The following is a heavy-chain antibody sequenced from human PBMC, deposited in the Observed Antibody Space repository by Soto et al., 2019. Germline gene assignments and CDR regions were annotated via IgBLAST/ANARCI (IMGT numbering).Heavy chain of an antibody. D-gene: IGHD6-13*01. V-gene: IGHV4-30-2*01. J-gene: IGHJ5*02. CDR2: IYHSGGT. CDR3: ARVSAAGGWFDP. CDR1: GGSISSGGYS. Sequence: SETLSLTCAVSGGSISSGGYSWSWIRQPPGKGLEWIGYIYHSGGTYYNPSLKSRVTISVDRSKNQFSLKLSSVTAADTAVYYCARVSAAGGWFDPWGQGTLVTVSS.